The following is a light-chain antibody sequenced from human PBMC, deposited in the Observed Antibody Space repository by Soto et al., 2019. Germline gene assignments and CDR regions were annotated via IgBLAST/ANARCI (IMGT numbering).Light chain of an antibody. CDR2: EVS. CDR1: QSLMHSDGNTY. J-gene: IGKJ1*01. Sequence: DVVMTQSPLSLPVTLGQPASISCRSSQSLMHSDGNTYLNWFQQRPGQSPRRLIYEVSDRDSGVPDRVSGSGSGTDFTLKISRVEAEDVGVYYCMQGTNWPRTFGQGTEVEIK. V-gene: IGKV2-30*02. CDR3: MQGTNWPRT.